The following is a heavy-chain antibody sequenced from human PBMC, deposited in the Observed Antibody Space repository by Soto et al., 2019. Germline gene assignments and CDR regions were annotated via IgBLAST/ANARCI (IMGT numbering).Heavy chain of an antibody. CDR3: TRRLATDYVWGSPI. CDR2: IKSKTDGGTT. J-gene: IGHJ3*02. Sequence: EVQLVESGGGLVKPGGSLRLSCAASSFTFSNAWMNWVRQAPGKGLEWVGHIKSKTDGGTTDYAAPVKGRFTISRDDSKNTLYLQMNSLKTEDTAVYYCTRRLATDYVWGSPIWGQGTMVTVSS. V-gene: IGHV3-15*07. CDR1: SFTFSNAW. D-gene: IGHD3-16*01.